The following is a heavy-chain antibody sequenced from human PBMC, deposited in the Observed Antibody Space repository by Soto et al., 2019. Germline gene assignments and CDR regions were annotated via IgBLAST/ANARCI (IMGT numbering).Heavy chain of an antibody. J-gene: IGHJ6*02. CDR3: AGVAGITIFGVVTSYGMDV. V-gene: IGHV3-23*01. D-gene: IGHD3-3*01. Sequence: GGSLRLSCAASGFTFSSYAMSWVRQAPGKGLEWVSAISGSGGSTYYADSVKGRFTISRDNSKNTLYLQMNSLRAEGTAVYYCAGVAGITIFGVVTSYGMDVCRQGTTVTVSS. CDR2: ISGSGGST. CDR1: GFTFSSYA.